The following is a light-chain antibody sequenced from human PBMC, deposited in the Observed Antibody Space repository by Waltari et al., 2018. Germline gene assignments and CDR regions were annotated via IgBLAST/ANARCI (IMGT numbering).Light chain of an antibody. CDR1: QSISSN. CDR2: AAS. V-gene: IGKV1-39*01. J-gene: IGKJ2*01. CDR3: QQRYSTPYT. Sequence: DIQMTQSPSSLSASVGDRVTITCRASQSISSNLHWYQQKPGKAHKLLIYAASSLQSGVPSMYSGSGYGTDFTLNISSLQPEDFATYYCQQRYSTPYTFGQGTKLEIK.